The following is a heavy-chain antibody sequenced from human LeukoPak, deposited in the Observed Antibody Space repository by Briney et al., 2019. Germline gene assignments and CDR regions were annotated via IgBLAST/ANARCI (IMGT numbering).Heavy chain of an antibody. CDR2: TNPNSGKT. CDR3: ARGRPGLASAGTYDF. D-gene: IGHD6-13*01. Sequence: ASVKVSCKASGYTFTSSDINWVRQAPGQGLEWMGWTNPNSGKTGYARKFQGRVTMTKNTPISTAYMEVSSLGYDDTAIYYCARGRPGLASAGTYDFWGQGTLITVSS. CDR1: GYTFTSSD. V-gene: IGHV1-8*01. J-gene: IGHJ4*02.